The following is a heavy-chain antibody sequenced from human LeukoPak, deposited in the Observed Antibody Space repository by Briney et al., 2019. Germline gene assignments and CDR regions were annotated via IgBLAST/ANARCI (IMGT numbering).Heavy chain of an antibody. CDR2: ISYDGSNK. J-gene: IGHJ5*02. V-gene: IGHV3-30*18. CDR3: AKGQQWLVWWFDP. D-gene: IGHD6-19*01. Sequence: GRSLRLSCAASGFTFSSYGMHWVRQAPGKGLEWVAVISYDGSNKYYADSVKDRFTISRDNSKNTLYLQMNSLRAEDTAVYYCAKGQQWLVWWFDPWGQGTLVTVSS. CDR1: GFTFSSYG.